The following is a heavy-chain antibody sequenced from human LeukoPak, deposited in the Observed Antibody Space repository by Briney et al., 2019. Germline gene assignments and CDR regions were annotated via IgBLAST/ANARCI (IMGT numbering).Heavy chain of an antibody. Sequence: ASVKVSCKASGYTFTSYGISWVRQAPGQGLEWTGWISAYNGNTNYAQKLQGRVTMTTDTSTSTAYMELRSLRSDDTAVYYCARVTYCSSTSCPYYFDYWGQGTLVTVSS. CDR1: GYTFTSYG. V-gene: IGHV1-18*01. D-gene: IGHD2-2*01. CDR3: ARVTYCSSTSCPYYFDY. CDR2: ISAYNGNT. J-gene: IGHJ4*02.